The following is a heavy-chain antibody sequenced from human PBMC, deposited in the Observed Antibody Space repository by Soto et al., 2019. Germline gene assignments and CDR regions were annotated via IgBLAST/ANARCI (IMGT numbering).Heavy chain of an antibody. CDR2: IYYSGST. D-gene: IGHD4-17*01. CDR1: GGSISSGGYY. J-gene: IGHJ6*02. V-gene: IGHV4-31*03. CDR3: ARVRLRTGYYYYYGMDV. Sequence: SETLSLTCTVSGGSISSGGYYWSWIRQHPGKGLEWIGYIYYSGSTYYNPSLKSRVTISVDTSRNQFSLKLSSVTAADTAVYYCARVRLRTGYYYYYGMDVWGQGTTVTVSS.